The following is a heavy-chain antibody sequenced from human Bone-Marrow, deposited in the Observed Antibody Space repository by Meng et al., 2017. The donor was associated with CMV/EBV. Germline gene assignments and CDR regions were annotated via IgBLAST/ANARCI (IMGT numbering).Heavy chain of an antibody. CDR1: VFSFSNHA. J-gene: IGHJ3*02. Sequence: GESLKISCAASVFSFSNHAMHWVRQAPGKGLEWVAFISYEGRDKFYGDSVKGRFTISRDNSKNTLYLQMNSLRTEDTAAYYCAREANTAFDIWGQGTMVTVSS. V-gene: IGHV3-30*02. CDR3: AREANTAFDI. CDR2: ISYEGRDK. D-gene: IGHD1-26*01.